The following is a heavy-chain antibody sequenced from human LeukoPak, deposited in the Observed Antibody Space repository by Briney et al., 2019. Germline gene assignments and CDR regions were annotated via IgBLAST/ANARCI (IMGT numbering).Heavy chain of an antibody. CDR1: GYTFTSYG. V-gene: IGHV1-2*04. CDR2: TNPNSGGT. Sequence: ASVKVSCKASGYTFTSYGISWVRQAPGQGLEWMGWTNPNSGGTNYAQKFQGWVTMTRDTSISTAYMELSRLRSDDTAVYYCARGEGYGGIYGMDVWGQGTLVTVSS. CDR3: ARGEGYGGIYGMDV. D-gene: IGHD4-23*01. J-gene: IGHJ6*02.